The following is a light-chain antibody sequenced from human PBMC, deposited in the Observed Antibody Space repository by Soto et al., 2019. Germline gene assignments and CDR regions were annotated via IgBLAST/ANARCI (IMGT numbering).Light chain of an antibody. V-gene: IGKV3D-15*01. CDR3: QQYDSWPLT. CDR1: QSVDRN. J-gene: IGKJ4*01. CDR2: GAS. Sequence: EIVMTQAPGTLSVSTEEGATLSCRASQSVDRNLAWYQQKPGQAPRLLIYGASTRPTGIPDRFSGSGSGTEFSLTISCLQSEDFAVYYCQQYDSWPLTFGGGTKVEIK.